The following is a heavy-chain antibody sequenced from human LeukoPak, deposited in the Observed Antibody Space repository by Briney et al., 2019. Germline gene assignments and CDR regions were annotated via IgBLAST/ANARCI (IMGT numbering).Heavy chain of an antibody. CDR1: RLTFSSYA. V-gene: IGHV3-23*01. CDR2: ISGSGGST. Sequence: GGTLRLSCAASRLTFSSYAMNWVRQAPGKGLEWVSAISGSGGSTYYADSVKGRFTISRDNAKNSLYLQMNSLRAEDTAVYYCARTAMVPLDVWGKGTTVTVSS. J-gene: IGHJ6*04. D-gene: IGHD5-18*01. CDR3: ARTAMVPLDV.